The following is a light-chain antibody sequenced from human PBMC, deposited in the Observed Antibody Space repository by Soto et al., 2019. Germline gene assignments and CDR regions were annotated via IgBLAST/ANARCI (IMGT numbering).Light chain of an antibody. CDR1: SSDVGAYDY. V-gene: IGLV2-8*01. Sequence: QSALTQPPSASGTPGQSVTISCTGTSSDVGAYDYVSWYQQESGKDPKLLLYEVTKRPSGVPDLFSGSKSGTTASLTVSGLQAEDEADYYCRSYAGNNNVIFGAGTKVTVL. J-gene: IGLJ2*01. CDR2: EVT. CDR3: RSYAGNNNVI.